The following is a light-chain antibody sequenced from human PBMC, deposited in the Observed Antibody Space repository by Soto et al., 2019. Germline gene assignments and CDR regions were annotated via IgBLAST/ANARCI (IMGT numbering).Light chain of an antibody. CDR1: QGISTY. J-gene: IGKJ2*01. Sequence: DIQLTQSPSFLSASVGDRVTITCRASQGISTYLAWYLQRPGKAPKLLIYGASTLQSGVRSRFSGSGSGTEFTLTISSLQPEDFGTYYCQQLNSDWYAFGQGTKLEIK. V-gene: IGKV1-9*01. CDR3: QQLNSDWYA. CDR2: GAS.